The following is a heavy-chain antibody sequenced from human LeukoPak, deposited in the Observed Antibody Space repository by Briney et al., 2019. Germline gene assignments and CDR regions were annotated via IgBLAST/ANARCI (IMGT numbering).Heavy chain of an antibody. D-gene: IGHD3-16*01. Sequence: GSLRLSCAAVGFSFSNAWMSWVRPAPGKGLEWVANIKQKGSEEYHVDSVKGRFTPHRDNAQNPLYSQMNSLRAKDTAVYYCARARGIDYWGQGTLVTVSS. CDR1: GFSFSNAW. CDR3: ARARGIDY. J-gene: IGHJ4*02. V-gene: IGHV3-7*01. CDR2: IKQKGSEE.